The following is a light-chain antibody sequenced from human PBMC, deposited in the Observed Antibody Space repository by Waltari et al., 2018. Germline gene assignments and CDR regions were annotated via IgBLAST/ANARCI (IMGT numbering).Light chain of an antibody. Sequence: EVVLTQSPGTLSLSPGETATLSCRASQNIGRYLVWYQQKSGQAPRLLIYGASTRATGIPDRFSGGGSGTDFSLTISRLEAEDFAVYYCQNHERMPATFGQGTKVEIK. CDR2: GAS. J-gene: IGKJ1*01. CDR3: QNHERMPAT. V-gene: IGKV3-20*01. CDR1: QNIGRY.